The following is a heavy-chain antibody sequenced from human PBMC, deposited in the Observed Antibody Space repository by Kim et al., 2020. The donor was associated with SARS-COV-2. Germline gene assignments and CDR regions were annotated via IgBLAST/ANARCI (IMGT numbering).Heavy chain of an antibody. CDR3: ARDIVRGDKLYGMDV. D-gene: IGHD2-15*01. Sequence: DSVKGRFTISRDNSKNTLYLQMNSLRAEDTAVYYCARDIVRGDKLYGMDVWGQGTTVTVSS. V-gene: IGHV3-30*01. J-gene: IGHJ6*02.